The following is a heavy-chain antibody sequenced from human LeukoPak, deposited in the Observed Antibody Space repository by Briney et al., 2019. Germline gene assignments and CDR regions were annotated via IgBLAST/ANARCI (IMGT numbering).Heavy chain of an antibody. D-gene: IGHD3-9*01. V-gene: IGHV1-3*01. CDR1: GYSFTSYA. CDR3: ARSDWLEEGAFRY. CDR2: INAGNGNT. Sequence: ASGTVSCKASGYSFTSYAMHWVRQAPGQRLEWMGWINAGNGNTKYSQKFQGRVTITRDTSASTAYMELSSLRSEDTAVYYCARSDWLEEGAFRYWGQGTLVTVSS. J-gene: IGHJ4*02.